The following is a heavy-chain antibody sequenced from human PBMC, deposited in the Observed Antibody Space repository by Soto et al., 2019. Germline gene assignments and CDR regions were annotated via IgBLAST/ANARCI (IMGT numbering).Heavy chain of an antibody. CDR1: GDSISVGASF. V-gene: IGHV4-30-4*03. CDR2: VYYSGSA. Sequence: PSETLSLTCTVSGDSISVGASFWSWIGQPPGKGLEWSANVYYSGSAYDNPSLKSRLTISVDTTKNQFSLQLKSMTVAYTAVYYCSKLPLHRSSCSFPGWFDTWGQGTMVTVSS. J-gene: IGHJ5*01. D-gene: IGHD2-15*01. CDR3: SKLPLHRSSCSFPGWFDT.